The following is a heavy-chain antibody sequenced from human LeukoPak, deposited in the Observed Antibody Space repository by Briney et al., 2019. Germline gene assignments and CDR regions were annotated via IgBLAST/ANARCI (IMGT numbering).Heavy chain of an antibody. J-gene: IGHJ4*02. CDR2: IYTSGST. D-gene: IGHD3-10*01. CDR1: GGSISSYY. Sequence: SETLSLTCTVSGGSISSYYWSWIRQPAGKGLEWIGRIYTSGSTNYNPSLKSRVTMSVDTSKNQFSLKLISVTAADTAVYYCARERITMVRGGRGEVLDYWGQGTLVTVSS. CDR3: ARERITMVRGGRGEVLDY. V-gene: IGHV4-4*07.